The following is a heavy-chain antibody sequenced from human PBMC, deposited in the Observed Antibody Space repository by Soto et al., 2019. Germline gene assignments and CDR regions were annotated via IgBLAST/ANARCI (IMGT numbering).Heavy chain of an antibody. Sequence: SETLSLTCTVSGGSISGYYWSWIRQPPGKGLEWIGYMYNTGSTYYNPSLKSRVTISVDTSKNQFSLKLSSVTAADTAVYYCARHGSSRIFDYWGQGTLVTVSS. V-gene: IGHV4-59*08. J-gene: IGHJ4*02. CDR3: ARHGSSRIFDY. D-gene: IGHD2-15*01. CDR2: MYNTGST. CDR1: GGSISGYY.